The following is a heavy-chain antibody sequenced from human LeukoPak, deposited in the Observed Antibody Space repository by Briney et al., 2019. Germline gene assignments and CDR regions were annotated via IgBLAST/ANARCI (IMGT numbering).Heavy chain of an antibody. CDR1: GGSFSGYY. CDR2: INHSGST. J-gene: IGHJ4*02. D-gene: IGHD1-26*01. CDR3: ARDQGGSYEDY. Sequence: PSETLSLTCAVYGGSFSGYYWSWIRQPPGKGLEWIGEINHSGSTNYNPSLKSRVTISVDTSKNQFSLKLSSVTAADTAVYYCARDQGGSYEDYWGQGTLVTVSS. V-gene: IGHV4-34*01.